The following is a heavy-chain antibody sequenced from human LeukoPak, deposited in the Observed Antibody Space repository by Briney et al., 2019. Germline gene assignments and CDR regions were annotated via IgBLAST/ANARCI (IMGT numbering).Heavy chain of an antibody. CDR3: ARIDGSGWYDYYYGMDV. CDR1: GYTFTSYG. V-gene: IGHV1-18*01. Sequence: ASVKVSCKASGYTFTSYGISWVRQAPGQGLEWMGWISAYNGNTNYAQKLQGRVTMTTDTSTSTAYMELRSLRSDDTAVYYCARIDGSGWYDYYYGMDVWGQGTTVTVSS. CDR2: ISAYNGNT. D-gene: IGHD6-19*01. J-gene: IGHJ6*02.